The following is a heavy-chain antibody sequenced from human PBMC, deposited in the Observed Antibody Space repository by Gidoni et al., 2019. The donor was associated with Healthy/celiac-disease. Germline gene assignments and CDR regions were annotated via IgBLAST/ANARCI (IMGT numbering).Heavy chain of an antibody. J-gene: IGHJ5*02. Sequence: EVQLVESGGGLVQPGGSLRLSCAASEFTFSSYSMNWFRQAPGKGLEGVSYISSSSSTIYYADSVKGRFTISRDNAKNSLYLQMNSLRAEDTAVYYCARGYNFGWFDPWGQGTLVTVSS. CDR1: EFTFSSYS. CDR2: ISSSSSTI. CDR3: ARGYNFGWFDP. D-gene: IGHD1-20*01. V-gene: IGHV3-48*01.